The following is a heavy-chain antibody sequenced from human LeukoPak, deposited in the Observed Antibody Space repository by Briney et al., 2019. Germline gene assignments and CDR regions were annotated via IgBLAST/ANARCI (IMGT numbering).Heavy chain of an antibody. CDR2: VSSGGSTI. CDR3: ARDSDTYYYFDY. D-gene: IGHD3-16*01. Sequence: GGSLRLSCAASGFTFSSYAMTWVRQAPGKGLEWVSYVSSGGSTIDYADSVKGRFTISRDNAKNSLYLQMNSLRAEDTAVYYCARDSDTYYYFDYWGQGTLVTVSS. J-gene: IGHJ4*02. V-gene: IGHV3-48*03. CDR1: GFTFSSYA.